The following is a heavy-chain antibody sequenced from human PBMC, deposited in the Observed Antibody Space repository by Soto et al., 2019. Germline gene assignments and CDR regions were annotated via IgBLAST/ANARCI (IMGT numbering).Heavy chain of an antibody. J-gene: IGHJ6*02. V-gene: IGHV1-69*01. D-gene: IGHD1-1*01. CDR1: GGTFSDYT. CDR3: ARNGTLTGYSYGMDV. Sequence: QVQLVQSGAELRKPGSSVKVSCKASGGTFSDYTINWVRQAPGQRLEWMGGIIPIFDTANYAEKFQGRVTITADESTSTSFTEVSSLRSEDTAVYYCARNGTLTGYSYGMDVWGQGTMVTVSS. CDR2: IIPIFDTA.